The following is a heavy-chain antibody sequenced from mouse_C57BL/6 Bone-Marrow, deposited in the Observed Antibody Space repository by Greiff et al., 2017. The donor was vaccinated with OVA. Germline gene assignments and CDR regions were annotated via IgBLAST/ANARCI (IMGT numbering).Heavy chain of an antibody. CDR2: IDPENGDT. CDR1: GFNIKDDY. CDR3: TFIFYYYGSSYGGDWYFDV. V-gene: IGHV14-4*01. J-gene: IGHJ1*03. Sequence: VQLKQSGAELVRPGASVKLSCTASGFNIKDDYMHWVKPRPEQGLEWIGWIDPENGDTEYASKFQGKATIPADTSSNTAYLQLSSLTSEDTAVYYCTFIFYYYGSSYGGDWYFDVWGTGTTVTVSS. D-gene: IGHD1-1*01.